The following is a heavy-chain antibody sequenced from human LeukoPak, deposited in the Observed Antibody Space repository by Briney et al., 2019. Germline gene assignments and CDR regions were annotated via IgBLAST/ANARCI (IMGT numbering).Heavy chain of an antibody. CDR3: ATDSSSTQSYYYGMDV. J-gene: IGHJ6*02. CDR2: MSYDGNNR. V-gene: IGHV3-30*03. D-gene: IGHD6-6*01. CDR1: GFTFSSYA. Sequence: GGSLRLSCLASGFTFSSYAMHWVRQAPGKGLEWVAVMSYDGNNRYYTDSVKGRFTISRDNSKNTVYLQMNSLRAEDTAVYYCATDSSSTQSYYYGMDVWGQGTTVTVSS.